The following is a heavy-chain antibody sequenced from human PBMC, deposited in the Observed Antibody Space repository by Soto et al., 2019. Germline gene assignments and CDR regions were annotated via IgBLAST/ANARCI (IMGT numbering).Heavy chain of an antibody. V-gene: IGHV1-69*10. Sequence: SVKVSCKASGGSFSNYAISWVRQAPGQGLEWMGGIIPMLGIGNYAEKFLGRVTITADESTSTSHMELSSLRSEDTAVYFCARAYRENYFYAMDVWGQGTTVTVSS. CDR3: ARAYRENYFYAMDV. J-gene: IGHJ6*02. CDR2: IIPMLGIG. D-gene: IGHD1-26*01. CDR1: GGSFSNYA.